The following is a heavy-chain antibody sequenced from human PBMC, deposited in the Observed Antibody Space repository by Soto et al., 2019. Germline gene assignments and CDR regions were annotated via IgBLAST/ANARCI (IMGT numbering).Heavy chain of an antibody. J-gene: IGHJ4*02. CDR3: ARESGEPTSMLDY. CDR1: GGSISSSNW. CDR2: IYHSGST. V-gene: IGHV4-4*02. Sequence: QVQLQESGPGLVKPSGTLSLTCAVSGGSISSSNWWSWVRQPPGKGLEWIGEIYHSGSTNYNPSLKRRVTISIDKSKNQRSRKLSSVTAAATAVYNCARESGEPTSMLDYWGQGTLVTVSS. D-gene: IGHD3-16*01.